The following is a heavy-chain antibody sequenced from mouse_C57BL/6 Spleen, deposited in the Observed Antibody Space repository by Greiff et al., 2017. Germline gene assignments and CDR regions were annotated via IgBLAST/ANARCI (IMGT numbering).Heavy chain of an antibody. J-gene: IGHJ2*01. CDR2: INPSNGGT. Sequence: QVQLKESGTELVKPGASVKLSCKASGYTFTSYWMHWVKQRPGQGLEWIGNINPSNGGTNYNEKFKSKATLTVDKSSSTAYMQLSSLTSEDSAVYYCASYYYGSSPYFDYWGQGTTLTVSS. CDR1: GYTFTSYW. D-gene: IGHD1-1*01. CDR3: ASYYYGSSPYFDY. V-gene: IGHV1-53*01.